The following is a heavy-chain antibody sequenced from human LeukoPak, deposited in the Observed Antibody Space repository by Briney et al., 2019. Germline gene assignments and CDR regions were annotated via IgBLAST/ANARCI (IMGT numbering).Heavy chain of an antibody. Sequence: GGSLRLSCAASGFTVSSNYMSWVRQAPGKGLEWVSVIYSGGSTYYADSVKGRFTISRDNAKNSLYLQMNSLRAEDTAVYYCASSLGGSYYSWWGQGTLVTVSS. V-gene: IGHV3-66*01. J-gene: IGHJ4*02. CDR2: IYSGGST. CDR1: GFTVSSNY. CDR3: ASSLGGSYYSW. D-gene: IGHD1-26*01.